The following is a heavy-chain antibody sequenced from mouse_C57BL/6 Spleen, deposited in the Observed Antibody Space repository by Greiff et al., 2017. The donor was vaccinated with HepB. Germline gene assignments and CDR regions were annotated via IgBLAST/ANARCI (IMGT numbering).Heavy chain of an antibody. CDR1: GYTFTDYY. Sequence: EVQLQQSGPELVKPGASVKISCKASGYTFTDYYMNWVKQSHGKSLEWIGDINPNNGGTSYNQKFKGKATLTVDKSSSTAYMELRSLTSEDSAVYYCARNYGSSHAMDYWGQRTSVTVSS. J-gene: IGHJ4*01. V-gene: IGHV1-26*01. CDR2: INPNNGGT. CDR3: ARNYGSSHAMDY. D-gene: IGHD1-1*01.